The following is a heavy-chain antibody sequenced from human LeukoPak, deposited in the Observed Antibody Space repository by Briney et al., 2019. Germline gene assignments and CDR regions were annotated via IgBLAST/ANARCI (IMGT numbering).Heavy chain of an antibody. J-gene: IGHJ6*03. Sequence: SETLSLTCTVSGGSISSSSYYWGWIRQPPGKGLEWIGSIYYSGSTYYNPSLKSRVTISVDTSKNQFSLKLGSVTAADTAVYYCARAYCSGGSCYGSYMDVWGKGTTVTVSS. D-gene: IGHD2-15*01. CDR2: IYYSGST. CDR3: ARAYCSGGSCYGSYMDV. V-gene: IGHV4-39*07. CDR1: GGSISSSSYY.